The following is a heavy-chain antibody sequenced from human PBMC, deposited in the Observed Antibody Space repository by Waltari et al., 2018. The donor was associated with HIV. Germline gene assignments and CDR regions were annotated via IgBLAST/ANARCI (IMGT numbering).Heavy chain of an antibody. J-gene: IGHJ4*02. CDR1: GFTFSSYA. V-gene: IGHV3-23*01. D-gene: IGHD1-1*01. CDR3: AKSGLTPLNIWTPFDY. Sequence: EVQLLESGGGLVQPGGSLRLSCAASGFTFSSYAMSWVRQAPGKGLEWVSAISGSGGSTYYADSVKGRFTISRDNSKNTLYLQMNSLRAEDTAVYYCAKSGLTPLNIWTPFDYWGQGTLVTVSS. CDR2: ISGSGGST.